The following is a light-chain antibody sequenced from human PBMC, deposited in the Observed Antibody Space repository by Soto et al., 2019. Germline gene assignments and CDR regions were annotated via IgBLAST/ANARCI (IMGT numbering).Light chain of an antibody. V-gene: IGKV3-20*01. CDR1: QSVSSNY. CDR3: QQYGSAPIT. J-gene: IGKJ5*01. Sequence: EIVLTQSPGTLSLSPGERATLSCRASQSVSSNYLSWYQQKPGQAPSVLIYVASSRATGSPDRFSGSGSGRDFTLTISRLEAEDFAVYYCQQYGSAPITFGQGTRLEIK. CDR2: VAS.